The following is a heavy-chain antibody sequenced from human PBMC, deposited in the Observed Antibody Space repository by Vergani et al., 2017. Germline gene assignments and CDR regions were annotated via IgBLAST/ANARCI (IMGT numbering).Heavy chain of an antibody. CDR1: GGSISAGYYF. Sequence: QVQLQASGPGRVKPSQTLSLTCTMSGGSISAGYYFWSWIRQPAGKGLEWLGNFSASGNASHSPSLKTRVSMPVDTSKEQFSLTVTSVTGADTAIYFCVRLSVGYYSGGKVHPLRTAFDVWGHGTVVTVSS. D-gene: IGHD2-15*01. J-gene: IGHJ3*01. V-gene: IGHV4-61*02. CDR3: VRLSVGYYSGGKVHPLRTAFDV. CDR2: FSASGNA.